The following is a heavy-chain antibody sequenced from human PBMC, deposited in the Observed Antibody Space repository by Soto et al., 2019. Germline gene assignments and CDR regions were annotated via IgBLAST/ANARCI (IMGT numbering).Heavy chain of an antibody. J-gene: IGHJ4*02. D-gene: IGHD5-18*01. CDR1: GYTFTSYA. V-gene: IGHV1-3*04. Sequence: ASVKVSCKASGYTFTSYAMHWVRQAPGQRLEWMGWINTVNGDTNYSQKFQGRVTITRDTSASTAYMDLSSLGSEDTAVYYCAGARGYSYGEVGFWGQGTLVTVSS. CDR3: AGARGYSYGEVGF. CDR2: INTVNGDT.